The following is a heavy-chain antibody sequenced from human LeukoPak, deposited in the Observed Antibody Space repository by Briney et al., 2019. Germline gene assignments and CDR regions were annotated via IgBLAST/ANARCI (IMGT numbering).Heavy chain of an antibody. V-gene: IGHV3-30*04. CDR1: GFTFSSYT. D-gene: IGHD1-26*01. J-gene: IGHJ4*02. CDR3: ARDGGGGGSYPDY. CDR2: MSNDGN. Sequence: GWSLTLSCVASGFTFSSYTMHWVGQAPGKGLEWVAVMSNDGNYYADSEKGRFTISRDNSKNTLYLQMNSLRPEDTAVYYCARDGGGGGSYPDYWGQGTLVTVSS.